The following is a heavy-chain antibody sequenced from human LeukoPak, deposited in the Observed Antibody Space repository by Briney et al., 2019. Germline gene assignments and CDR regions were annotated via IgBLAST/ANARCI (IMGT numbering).Heavy chain of an antibody. J-gene: IGHJ4*02. Sequence: GGSLRLSCAASGFTFSIYSMNWVRQAPGKGLEGVSYITSDRRTISYADPVKGRFTISRDNDKRLLYLQIDSLRAGDTAIYYCARSTSGTFDYWGQGMLVTVSS. CDR2: ITSDRRTI. CDR1: GFTFSIYS. CDR3: ARSTSGTFDY. V-gene: IGHV3-48*01. D-gene: IGHD6-13*01.